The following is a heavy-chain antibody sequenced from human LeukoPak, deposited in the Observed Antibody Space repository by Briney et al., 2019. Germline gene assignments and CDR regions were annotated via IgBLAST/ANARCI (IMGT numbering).Heavy chain of an antibody. CDR2: IYYSGST. Sequence: PSETLSLTCTVSGGSISSSSYYWGWIRQPPGKGLEWIGSIYYSGSTYYNPSLKSRVTISVDTSKNQFSLKLSSVTAADTAVYYCLHSSSPEYFDYWGQGTLVTVTS. CDR3: LHSSSPEYFDY. CDR1: GGSISSSSYY. V-gene: IGHV4-39*03. D-gene: IGHD6-13*01. J-gene: IGHJ4*02.